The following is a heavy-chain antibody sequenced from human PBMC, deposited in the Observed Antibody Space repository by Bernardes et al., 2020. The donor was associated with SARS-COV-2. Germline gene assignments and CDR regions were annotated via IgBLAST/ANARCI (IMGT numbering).Heavy chain of an antibody. CDR2: IYYSGST. Sequence: SETLSLTCTVSGGSISSGGYYWSWLRQHPGKGLEWIGYIYYSGSTYYNPSLKSRVTISVDTSKNQFSLKLSSVTAADTAVYYCARARTTMIVVVLLDAFDSWGQGTMGTVSS. V-gene: IGHV4-31*03. J-gene: IGHJ3*02. D-gene: IGHD3-22*01. CDR3: ARARTTMIVVVLLDAFDS. CDR1: GGSISSGGYY.